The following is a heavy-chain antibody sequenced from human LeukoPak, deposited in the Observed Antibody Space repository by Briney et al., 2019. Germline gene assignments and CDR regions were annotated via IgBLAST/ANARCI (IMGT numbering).Heavy chain of an antibody. CDR1: GYTFTGYY. Sequence: ASVKVSCKASGYTFTGYYMHWVRQAPGQGLEWMGWINPNSGGTNYAQKFQGRVTMTRDTSISTAYMELSRLRSDDTAVYYCAREGPHSSSWSFFDYWGQGTLDTVSS. V-gene: IGHV1-2*02. CDR2: INPNSGGT. D-gene: IGHD6-13*01. CDR3: AREGPHSSSWSFFDY. J-gene: IGHJ4*02.